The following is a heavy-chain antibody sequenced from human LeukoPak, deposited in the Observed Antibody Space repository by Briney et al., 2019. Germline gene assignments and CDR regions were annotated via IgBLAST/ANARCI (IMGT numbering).Heavy chain of an antibody. CDR2: IYSGGST. CDR3: ARDLGISGVVVPAAIGD. J-gene: IGHJ4*02. CDR1: GFNFKNNY. D-gene: IGHD2-2*01. V-gene: IGHV3-66*01. Sequence: GGSLRLSCAASGFNFKNNYMSWVRQAPGKGLEWVSVIYSGGSTYYADSVKGRFTISRDNSKNTLYLQMNSLRAEDTAVYYCARDLGISGVVVPAAIGDWGQGTLVTVSS.